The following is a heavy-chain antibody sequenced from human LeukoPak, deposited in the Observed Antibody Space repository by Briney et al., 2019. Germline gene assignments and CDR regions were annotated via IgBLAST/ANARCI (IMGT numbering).Heavy chain of an antibody. V-gene: IGHV1-2*02. CDR2: INPNSGGT. CDR1: GYTFTGYY. Sequence: APVKVSCKASGYTFTGYYMHWVRQAPGQGLEWMGWINPNSGGTNYAQKFQGRVTTTRDTSISTAYMELSRLRSDDTAVYYCARDGKYCSGGSCYANYYFDYWGQGTLVTVSS. J-gene: IGHJ4*02. D-gene: IGHD2-15*01. CDR3: ARDGKYCSGGSCYANYYFDY.